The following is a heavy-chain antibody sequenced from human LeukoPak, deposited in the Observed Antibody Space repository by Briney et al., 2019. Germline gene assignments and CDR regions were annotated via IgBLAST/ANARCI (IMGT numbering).Heavy chain of an antibody. CDR1: GFTFSSYA. V-gene: IGHV3-23*01. J-gene: IGHJ3*02. CDR3: TTDYYGSGSYPDAFDI. CDR2: ISGSGGST. D-gene: IGHD3-10*01. Sequence: GGSLRLSCAASGFTFSSYAMSWVRQAPGKGLEWVSAISGSGGSTYYADSVKGRFTISRDNSKNTLYLQMNSLKTGDTAVYYCTTDYYGSGSYPDAFDIWGRGTMVTVSS.